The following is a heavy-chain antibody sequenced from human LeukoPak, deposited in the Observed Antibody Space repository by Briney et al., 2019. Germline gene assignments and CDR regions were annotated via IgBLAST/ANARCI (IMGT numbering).Heavy chain of an antibody. D-gene: IGHD3-9*01. Sequence: PSETLSLTCTVSGGSISSYYWSWIRQPAGKGLEWIGRIYTSGSTNYNPSLKSRVTISVDTSKNQFSLKLSSVTAADTAVYYCARRYYDILTGHHENWFDPWGQGTLVTVSS. V-gene: IGHV4-4*07. J-gene: IGHJ5*02. CDR1: GGSISSYY. CDR2: IYTSGST. CDR3: ARRYYDILTGHHENWFDP.